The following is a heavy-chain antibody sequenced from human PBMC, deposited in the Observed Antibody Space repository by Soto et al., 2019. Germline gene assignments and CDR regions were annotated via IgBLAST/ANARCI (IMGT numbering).Heavy chain of an antibody. CDR2: ISGSGGST. Sequence: GGSLRLSCAASGFTFSSYAMSWVRQAPGKGLEWVSAISGSGGSTYYADSVKGRFTISRDNSKNTLYLQMNSLRAEDTAVYYCAKGESAYPFTDWFDPWGQGTLVTVSS. CDR1: GFTFSSYA. CDR3: AKGESAYPFTDWFDP. V-gene: IGHV3-23*01. J-gene: IGHJ5*02. D-gene: IGHD1-26*01.